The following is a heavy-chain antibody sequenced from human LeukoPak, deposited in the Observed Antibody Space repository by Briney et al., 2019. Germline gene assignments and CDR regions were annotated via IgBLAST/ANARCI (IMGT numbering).Heavy chain of an antibody. Sequence: PGGSLRLSCAASGFTFSSYWMHWVRQAPGKGLAWVSRNSDGSRTSYADSVKGRFTISRDNAKNTLYLQMNSLRAEDTAVYYCARGPMVRTNLFDYWGQGTLVTVSS. CDR3: ARGPMVRTNLFDY. D-gene: IGHD3-10*01. CDR1: GFTFSSYW. J-gene: IGHJ4*02. CDR2: NSDGSRT. V-gene: IGHV3-74*01.